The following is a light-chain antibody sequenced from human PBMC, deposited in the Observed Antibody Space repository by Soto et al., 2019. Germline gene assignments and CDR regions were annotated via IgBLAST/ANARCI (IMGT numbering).Light chain of an antibody. J-gene: IGKJ4*01. CDR2: GAS. CDR3: QQYNDWPPLT. CDR1: QSISNN. V-gene: IGKV3-15*01. Sequence: EIVMTQSPATLSVSPGEGATLSCRASQSISNNVAWYQQKPGQAPRLLLYGASTRATGIPARFTASGSGTEFTLTISSLQSEDVAVYYCQQYNDWPPLTFGGGTKVEI.